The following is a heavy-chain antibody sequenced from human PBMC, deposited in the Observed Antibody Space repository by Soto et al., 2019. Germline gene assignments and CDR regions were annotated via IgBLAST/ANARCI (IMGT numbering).Heavy chain of an antibody. CDR3: AKDRLYNWTEPLDF. CDR1: GLTFNNHG. D-gene: IGHD1-20*01. Sequence: QVQLVESGGGVVQPGRSLRLSCAASGLTFNNHGMHWVRQAPGKGLEWVAHISFDGSSEHYADSVKGRFTISRDNPKNTVNLQLSTLRPEDTAVYFCAKDRLYNWTEPLDFWGQGTLVTVSS. J-gene: IGHJ4*02. V-gene: IGHV3-30*18. CDR2: ISFDGSSE.